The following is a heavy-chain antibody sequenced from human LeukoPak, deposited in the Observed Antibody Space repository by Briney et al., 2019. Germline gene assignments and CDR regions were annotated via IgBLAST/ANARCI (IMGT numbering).Heavy chain of an antibody. Sequence: SETLSLTCAVSGDSISSGGYSWSWIRQPPGRGLEWIGYIYHSGTTYYNPSLKSRVTISVDRSKNQFSLKLSSVTAADTAVYYSARVTTVTTFDYWGQGTLVTVSS. CDR1: GDSISSGGYS. D-gene: IGHD4-17*01. J-gene: IGHJ4*02. V-gene: IGHV4-30-2*01. CDR3: ARVTTVTTFDY. CDR2: IYHSGTT.